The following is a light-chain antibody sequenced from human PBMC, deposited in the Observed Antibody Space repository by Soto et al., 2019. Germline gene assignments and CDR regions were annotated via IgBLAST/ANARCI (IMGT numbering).Light chain of an antibody. CDR3: QQYGSSGT. Sequence: DTQMTQSPSTLPASVGDRVTITCRASQSISNWLAWYQQKPGKAPKLLIYKASSLESGVPSRFSGSGSGTEFTLTISSLQPDDFAVYYCQQYGSSGTFGQGTKVDI. V-gene: IGKV1-5*03. CDR1: QSISNW. J-gene: IGKJ1*01. CDR2: KAS.